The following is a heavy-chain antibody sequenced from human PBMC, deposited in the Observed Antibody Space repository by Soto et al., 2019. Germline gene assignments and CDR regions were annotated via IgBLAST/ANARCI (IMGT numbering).Heavy chain of an antibody. CDR3: AKVGGTTSPNWFDP. J-gene: IGHJ5*02. CDR1: GGPFSSYH. Sequence: SVKVSFKASGGPFSSYHISWVRQAPGQGLEWVGRIIPILGRANNAQHFQGRVTITADTSTNTAYMELSSLTSEDTAVYYCAKVGGTTSPNWFDPWGHGTLVTVSS. CDR2: IIPILGRA. D-gene: IGHD2-2*01. V-gene: IGHV1-69*10.